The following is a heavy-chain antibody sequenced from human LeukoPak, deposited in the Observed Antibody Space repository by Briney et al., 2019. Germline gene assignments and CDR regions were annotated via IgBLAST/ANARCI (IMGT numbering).Heavy chain of an antibody. V-gene: IGHV3-49*04. CDR2: IRSKAYGGTT. CDR3: TRGVDWGGELHYYFDY. D-gene: IGHD3-10*01. Sequence: GGSLRLSCTASGFTPGAFAISWVRQAPRQGLEWVGFIRSKAYGGTTEYAASVKGRFTISRDDSKSIAYLQMNSLKTEDTAVYYCTRGVDWGGELHYYFDYWGQGTLVSVSS. CDR1: GFTPGAFA. J-gene: IGHJ4*02.